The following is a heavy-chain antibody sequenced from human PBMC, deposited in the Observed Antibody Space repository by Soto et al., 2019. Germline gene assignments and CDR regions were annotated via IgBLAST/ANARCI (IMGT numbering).Heavy chain of an antibody. Sequence: SVKVSCKASVGTFSSYAISWVRQAPGQGLEWMGGIIPIFGTANYAQKFQGRVTITADKSTSTAYMELSSLRSEDTAVYYCARESGEAAAAGSDYYFDYWGQGTLVTVSS. CDR2: IIPIFGTA. V-gene: IGHV1-69*06. J-gene: IGHJ4*02. CDR3: ARESGEAAAAGSDYYFDY. CDR1: VGTFSSYA. D-gene: IGHD6-13*01.